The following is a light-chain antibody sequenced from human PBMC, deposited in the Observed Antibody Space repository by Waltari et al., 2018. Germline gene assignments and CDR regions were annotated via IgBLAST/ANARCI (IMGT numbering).Light chain of an antibody. CDR2: EVH. CDR3: AAWDDSLSGRV. CDR1: SSDVGGYNY. Sequence: QSALTQPASVSGSPGQSISISCTGTSSDVGGYNYVSWYQQHPGKAPNLVIFEVHNRPSGVSDRFSGSKSGTSASLAISGLRSEDEADYYCAAWDDSLSGRVFGGGTKLNVL. J-gene: IGLJ2*01. V-gene: IGLV2-14*01.